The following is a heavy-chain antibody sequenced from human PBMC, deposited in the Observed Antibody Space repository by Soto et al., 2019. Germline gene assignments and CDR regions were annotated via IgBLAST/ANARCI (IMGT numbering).Heavy chain of an antibody. Sequence: QVQLVQSGAEVKKPGASVKISCKASGYTFTRYTMNWVRQAPGQRLEWMGWINPDNGNTKSSQKFQDRVIITRDTSASTADMDLSSLRSEDTAVYYCAGGIAPGQLDPWGQGTLVTVSS. CDR2: INPDNGNT. D-gene: IGHD2-15*01. J-gene: IGHJ5*02. V-gene: IGHV1-3*01. CDR1: GYTFTRYT. CDR3: AGGIAPGQLDP.